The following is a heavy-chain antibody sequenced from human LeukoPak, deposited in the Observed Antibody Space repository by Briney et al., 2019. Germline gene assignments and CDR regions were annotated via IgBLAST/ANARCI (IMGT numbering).Heavy chain of an antibody. CDR1: SYTFGFYA. Sequence: GGSLRLSCAASSYTFGFYAMSWVRQAPGKILEWVSAITDTGGDTYSADSVKGRFIISRDTSKNTLYLQMNSLRAEDTAVYYCAKGSSGSRPYYFDYWGQGTLVTVSS. V-gene: IGHV3-23*01. D-gene: IGHD3-10*01. J-gene: IGHJ4*02. CDR2: ITDTGGDT. CDR3: AKGSSGSRPYYFDY.